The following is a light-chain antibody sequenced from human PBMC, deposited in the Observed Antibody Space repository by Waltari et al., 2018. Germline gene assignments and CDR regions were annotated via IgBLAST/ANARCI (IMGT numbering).Light chain of an antibody. J-gene: IGKJ1*01. V-gene: IGKV3-20*01. CDR2: GAS. CDR3: QNYERLPAT. Sequence: EIVLTQSPGTLSLSPGERATLSCRASQSISRYLGWYQQKPGQAPRLLIYGASRRATGIPDRFSGGGSGTDLSLTISRLEPEDFAVYYCQNYERLPATFGQGTKVEIK. CDR1: QSISRY.